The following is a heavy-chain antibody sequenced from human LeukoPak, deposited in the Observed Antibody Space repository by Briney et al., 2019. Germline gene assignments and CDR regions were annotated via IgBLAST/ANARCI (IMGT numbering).Heavy chain of an antibody. CDR2: IKQDGSDK. CDR3: ARSLGYCSAGSCFPFDY. V-gene: IGHV3-7*05. D-gene: IGHD2-15*01. Sequence: GGSLRLSCAASGFTFSNYWMSWVRQAPGKGLEWVANIKQDGSDKYYVDSVKGRFTISRDNAKNSLYLQMNSLRAEDTAVYYCARSLGYCSAGSCFPFDYWGQGTLVTVSS. J-gene: IGHJ4*02. CDR1: GFTFSNYW.